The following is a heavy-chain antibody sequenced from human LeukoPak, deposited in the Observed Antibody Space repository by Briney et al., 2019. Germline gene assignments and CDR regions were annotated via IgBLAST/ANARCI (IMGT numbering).Heavy chain of an antibody. CDR3: AKGVFGVNRAFDY. CDR1: GFTFNTCA. J-gene: IGHJ4*02. D-gene: IGHD3-3*01. Sequence: RGSLRLSCEASGFTFNTCAMSWVRQVPGKGLEWVSAISESGSGTYYADSVKGRFTISRDNSKNTLYLQMNSLRVDDTALYYCAKGVFGVNRAFDYWGQGTLVTVSS. CDR2: ISESGSGT. V-gene: IGHV3-23*01.